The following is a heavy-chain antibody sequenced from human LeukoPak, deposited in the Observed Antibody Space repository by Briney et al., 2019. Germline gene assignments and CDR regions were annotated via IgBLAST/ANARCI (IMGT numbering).Heavy chain of an antibody. J-gene: IGHJ6*03. V-gene: IGHV4-4*07. CDR1: GDSMSDSY. Sequence: SETLSLTCTVSGDSMSDSYWSWIRQPAGKGLEWIGRIYASGSTNYNLSLKSRVTLSVDTSSNQFSLTLSSVTAAETAVYHCARDIRSHNGPGGYYYYYMDVWGKGTTVTVSS. D-gene: IGHD2-8*01. CDR3: ARDIRSHNGPGGYYYYYMDV. CDR2: IYASGST.